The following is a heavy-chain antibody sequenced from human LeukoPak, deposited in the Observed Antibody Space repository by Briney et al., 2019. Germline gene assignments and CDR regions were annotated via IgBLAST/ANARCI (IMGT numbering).Heavy chain of an antibody. CDR3: ATSSPDCSGGSCYLDYYGMDV. D-gene: IGHD2-15*01. V-gene: IGHV4-4*07. Sequence: SETLSLTCTVSGGSISSYCWSWIRQPAGKGLEWIGRIYTSGSTNYNPSLKSRVTMSVDTSKNQFSLKLSSVTAADTAVYYCATSSPDCSGGSCYLDYYGMDVWGQGTTVTVSS. CDR1: GGSISSYC. CDR2: IYTSGST. J-gene: IGHJ6*02.